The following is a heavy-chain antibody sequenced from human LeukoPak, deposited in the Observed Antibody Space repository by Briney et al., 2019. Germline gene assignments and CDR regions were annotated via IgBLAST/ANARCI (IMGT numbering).Heavy chain of an antibody. D-gene: IGHD4-17*01. J-gene: IGHJ4*02. Sequence: GGSLRLSFAASGFTFSSYSMNWVRQAPGKGLEWVSYISSSSSSTIYYADSVKGRFTISRDNAKNSLYLQMNSLRAEDTAVYYCARAHPGDYGDFQFDYWGQGTLVTVSS. CDR1: GFTFSSYS. CDR3: ARAHPGDYGDFQFDY. CDR2: ISSSSSSTI. V-gene: IGHV3-48*01.